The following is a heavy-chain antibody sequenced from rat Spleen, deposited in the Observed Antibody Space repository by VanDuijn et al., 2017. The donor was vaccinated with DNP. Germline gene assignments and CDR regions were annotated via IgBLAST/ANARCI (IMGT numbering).Heavy chain of an antibody. CDR3: ARWSRYFDY. CDR1: GYSITSNY. V-gene: IGHV3-1*01. CDR2: ISYSGST. Sequence: EVQLQESGPGLAKPSQSLSLTCSVTGYSITSNYWAWIRKFPGNKMEWMGYISYSGSTNYNPSLKSRFSITRDTSKNQFFLQLNSVTTEDTATYYCARWSRYFDYWGQGVTVTVSS. J-gene: IGHJ2*01.